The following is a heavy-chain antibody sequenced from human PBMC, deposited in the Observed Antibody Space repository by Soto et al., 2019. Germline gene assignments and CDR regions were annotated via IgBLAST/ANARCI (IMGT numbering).Heavy chain of an antibody. J-gene: IGHJ3*02. Sequence: QLVESGGGLIQPGGSLRLSCVVSGITVSGNYMTWVRQAPGKGLEWVSVLYSGGSTYYADSVKGRFTISRDDSKNTLYLQMSNLRAEDTAVYYCARGAYNRAYDMWGQGTVVTVSS. D-gene: IGHD1-20*01. CDR3: ARGAYNRAYDM. V-gene: IGHV3-53*01. CDR1: GITVSGNY. CDR2: LYSGGST.